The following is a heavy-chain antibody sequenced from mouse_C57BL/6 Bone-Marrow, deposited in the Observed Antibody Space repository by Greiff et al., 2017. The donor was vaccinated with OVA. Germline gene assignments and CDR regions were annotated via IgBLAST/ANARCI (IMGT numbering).Heavy chain of an antibody. CDR3: ARGQLRLPWFAY. CDR2: IYPGDGDT. CDR1: GYAFSSYW. D-gene: IGHD3-2*02. Sequence: VKLMESGAELVKPGASVKISCKASGYAFSSYWMNWVKQRPGKGLEWIGQIYPGDGDTNYNGKFKGKATLTADKSSSTAYMQLSSLTSEDSAVYFCARGQLRLPWFAYWGQGTLVTVSA. V-gene: IGHV1-80*01. J-gene: IGHJ3*01.